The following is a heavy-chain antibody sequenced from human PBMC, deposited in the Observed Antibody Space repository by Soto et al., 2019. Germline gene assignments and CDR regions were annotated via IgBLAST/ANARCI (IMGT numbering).Heavy chain of an antibody. CDR2: IDPSDSQT. Sequence: GESLKISCKGSGYSFAGYWITWVRQKPGKGLGWMGRIDPSDSQTYYSPSFRGHVTISVTKSITTVFLQWSSLRASDTAMYYCARQIYDSDTGPNFQYYFDSWGQGTPVTVSS. J-gene: IGHJ4*02. CDR1: GYSFAGYW. CDR3: ARQIYDSDTGPNFQYYFDS. V-gene: IGHV5-10-1*01. D-gene: IGHD3-22*01.